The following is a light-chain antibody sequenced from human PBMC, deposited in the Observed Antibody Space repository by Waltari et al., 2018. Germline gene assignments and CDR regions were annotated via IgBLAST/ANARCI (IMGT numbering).Light chain of an antibody. CDR3: LLSYSGARPVV. CDR1: TGAVTSGHY. J-gene: IGLJ2*01. Sequence: QAVVTQEPSLTVSPGGTVTLTCGSSTGAVTSGHYPYWFQQKPGQAPRTRIYDTSNKHSWTPARFSGSLLGGKAALTLSGAQPEDEAEYYCLLSYSGARPVVFGGGTKLTVL. V-gene: IGLV7-46*01. CDR2: DTS.